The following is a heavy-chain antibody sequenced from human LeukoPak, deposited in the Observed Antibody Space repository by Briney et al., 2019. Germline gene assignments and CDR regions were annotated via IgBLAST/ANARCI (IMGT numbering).Heavy chain of an antibody. Sequence: GGSLRLSCAASGFTFSSYEMTWVRQAPGKGLEWVSYISSSGSTIYYADSVKGRFTISRDNAKNSLYLQMNSLRVEDTAVYYCAREGRDRRWELIYYWGQGTLVTVSS. CDR2: ISSSGSTI. CDR3: AREGRDRRWELIYY. D-gene: IGHD1-26*01. J-gene: IGHJ4*02. CDR1: GFTFSSYE. V-gene: IGHV3-48*03.